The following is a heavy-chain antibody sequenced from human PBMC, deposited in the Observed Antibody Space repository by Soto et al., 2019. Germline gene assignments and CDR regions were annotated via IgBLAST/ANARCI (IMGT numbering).Heavy chain of an antibody. CDR1: GFKFSIYS. CDR3: ARSVEGHFDY. Sequence: EVQLEESGGDLVQRGGSLRLSCIASGFKFSIYSMNWVRQAPGKGLEWFAYITSDTRTIKYADSVQGRFTISRDNDKNLVYLQMNNLRDEDTAVYYCARSVEGHFDYWGQGTVVTVSS. CDR2: ITSDTRTI. J-gene: IGHJ4*02. D-gene: IGHD6-19*01. V-gene: IGHV3-48*02.